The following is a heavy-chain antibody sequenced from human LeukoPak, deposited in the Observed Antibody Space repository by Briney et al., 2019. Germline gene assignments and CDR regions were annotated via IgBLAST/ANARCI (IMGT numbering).Heavy chain of an antibody. J-gene: IGHJ6*03. Sequence: GGSLRLSCAASGFTFSSYAMSWVRQAPGKGLEWVSVIYSGGSTYYADSVKGRFTISRDNSKNTLYLQMNSLRAEDTAVYYCARVSSSWYDPYYYYYMDVWGKGTTVTASS. CDR3: ARVSSSWYDPYYYYYMDV. CDR1: GFTFSSYA. D-gene: IGHD6-13*01. V-gene: IGHV3-53*01. CDR2: IYSGGST.